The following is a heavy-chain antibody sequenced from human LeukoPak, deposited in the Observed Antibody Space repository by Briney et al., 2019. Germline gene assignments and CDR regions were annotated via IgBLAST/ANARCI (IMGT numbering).Heavy chain of an antibody. J-gene: IGHJ4*02. CDR1: GFTFSSFA. D-gene: IGHD2-2*01. V-gene: IGHV3-48*01. Sequence: PGGSLRLSCAASGFTFSSFAMNWVRQAPGKGLEWVSYITGRGSTIYYADSVKGRFTISRDNDKNSLYLQMNSLRAEDTAVYYCARDHCTDTSCYENYWGQGTLVTVSS. CDR3: ARDHCTDTSCYENY. CDR2: ITGRGSTI.